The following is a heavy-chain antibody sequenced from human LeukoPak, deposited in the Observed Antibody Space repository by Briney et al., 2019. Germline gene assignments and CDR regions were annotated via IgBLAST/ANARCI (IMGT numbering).Heavy chain of an antibody. CDR3: AKVLDYSDDAFDI. V-gene: IGHV3-30*18. J-gene: IGHJ3*02. D-gene: IGHD3-16*01. Sequence: GGSLRLSCAASGFTFSNYGMHWVRQAPGKGLEWVAVISYDGSNKYYADSVKGRFTISRDNSKNTLYLQMNSLRAEDTAVYYCAKVLDYSDDAFDIWGQGTMVAVSS. CDR1: GFTFSNYG. CDR2: ISYDGSNK.